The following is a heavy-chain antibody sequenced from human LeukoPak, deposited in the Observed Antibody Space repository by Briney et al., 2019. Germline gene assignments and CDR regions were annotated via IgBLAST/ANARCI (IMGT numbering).Heavy chain of an antibody. CDR1: GGTFISYA. CDR3: AREGSIAAAGLTPLRRRDKKNYYMDV. D-gene: IGHD6-13*01. Sequence: SVKVSCKSSGGTFISYAISWVRQAPGQGLEWVGGLIPIFGTANFVQKVQGRVTITTDEFTSTAYKELSRLRSEDTAVYYCAREGSIAAAGLTPLRRRDKKNYYMDVWGKGTTVTVSS. J-gene: IGHJ6*03. CDR2: LIPIFGTA. V-gene: IGHV1-69*05.